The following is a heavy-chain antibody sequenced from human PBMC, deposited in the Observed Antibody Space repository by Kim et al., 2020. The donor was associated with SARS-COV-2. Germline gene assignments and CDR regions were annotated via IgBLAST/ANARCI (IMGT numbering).Heavy chain of an antibody. Sequence: SETLSLTCTVSGDSLDTISYYWGWIRQPPGKGLEWIGSIYYSGSTYYNPSLKSRITMSQDTSNNFFSLKLKSVTAADTAVYFCARHSPGKGLKGDYFDYWGQGALVTVSS. V-gene: IGHV4-39*02. J-gene: IGHJ4*02. CDR3: ARHSPGKGLKGDYFDY. D-gene: IGHD3-3*02. CDR1: GDSLDTISYY. CDR2: IYYSGST.